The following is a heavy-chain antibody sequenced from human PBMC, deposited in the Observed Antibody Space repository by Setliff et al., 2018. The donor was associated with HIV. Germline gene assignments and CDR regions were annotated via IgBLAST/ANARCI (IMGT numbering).Heavy chain of an antibody. CDR2: IIPILGIA. V-gene: IGHV1-69*10. CDR1: GGTFSSYA. CDR3: ARGRDYYGSGNAFDI. J-gene: IGHJ3*02. Sequence: WASVKVSCKASGGTFSSYAISWVRQAPGQGLEWMGGIIPILGIANYAQKSQGRVTITADKSTSTAYMELSSLRSEDTAVYYCARGRDYYGSGNAFDIWGQGTMVTVSS. D-gene: IGHD3-10*01.